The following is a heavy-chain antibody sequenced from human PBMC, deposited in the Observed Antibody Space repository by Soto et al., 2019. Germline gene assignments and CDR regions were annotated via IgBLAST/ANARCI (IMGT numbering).Heavy chain of an antibody. J-gene: IGHJ4*02. V-gene: IGHV3-49*04. CDR1: GFTFCDYA. CDR3: TRVPYYYDSSGYSVFDY. D-gene: IGHD3-22*01. CDR2: IRSKAYGGTT. Sequence: GSLQLSCTASGFTFCDYAMSWVRQAPGKGLEWVGFIRSKAYGGTTEYAASVKGRFTISRDDSKSIAYLQMNSLKTEDTAVYYCTRVPYYYDSSGYSVFDYWGQGTLVTVS.